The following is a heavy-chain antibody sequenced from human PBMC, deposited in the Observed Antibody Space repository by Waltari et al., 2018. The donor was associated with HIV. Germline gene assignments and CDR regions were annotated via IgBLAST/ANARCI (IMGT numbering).Heavy chain of an antibody. V-gene: IGHV4-38-2*02. CDR2: IFYRGDT. Sequence: QVQLQESGPGLVKPSETLSLTCTVSGYSVSSGYYWGWIRQSPGKGLEWIGSIFYRGDTYYNPSLKSRVSISIDTSKNQFFLKLSSVTAADTAVYYCARDDYGDLYYFDYWGQGTLVTVSS. J-gene: IGHJ4*02. D-gene: IGHD4-17*01. CDR3: ARDDYGDLYYFDY. CDR1: GYSVSSGYY.